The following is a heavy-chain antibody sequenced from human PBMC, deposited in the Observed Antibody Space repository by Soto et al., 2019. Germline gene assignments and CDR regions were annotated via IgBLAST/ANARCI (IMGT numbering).Heavy chain of an antibody. V-gene: IGHV4-59*01. CDR1: GGTSSGYY. J-gene: IGHJ4*02. D-gene: IGHD3-16*02. CDR3: ARDGGQGRGVIGHY. CDR2: IYYNGGT. Sequence: LQTNSVTNTVSGGTSSGYYWSWIIKTTGKGPEWIGYIYYNGGTNYNPSLKSRATILLDTSTNQFSLTLTSVTAADTAVYYCARDGGQGRGVIGHYWGRGILVTVSS.